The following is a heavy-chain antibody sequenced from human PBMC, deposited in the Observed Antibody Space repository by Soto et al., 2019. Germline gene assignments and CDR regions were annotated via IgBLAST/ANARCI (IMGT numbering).Heavy chain of an antibody. CDR1: GYTFISSA. Sequence: QVQLVQSGADVKEPGASVRVSCEASGYTFISSAMYWVRQAPGRRLEGVGWINAGNGNTKYSQKFQDRVTITRDTSANTAYMDLSSLRSEDTPVYYCARADDGDDQSGMDVWGQGTTVTVSS. D-gene: IGHD5-12*01. CDR3: ARADDGDDQSGMDV. CDR2: INAGNGNT. J-gene: IGHJ6*02. V-gene: IGHV1-3*01.